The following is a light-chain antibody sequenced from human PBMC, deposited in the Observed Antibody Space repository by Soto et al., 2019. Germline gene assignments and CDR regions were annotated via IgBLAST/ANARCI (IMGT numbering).Light chain of an antibody. Sequence: DIQMTQSPSTLSASVGDRVTITCRASQSISSWLAWYQQKPGKAPKLLIYKASSLESGVPSRFSGSGSGTEFPLTISSLQPDDFATYSCKQYNSYWTFGQGTTVDIK. V-gene: IGKV1-5*03. J-gene: IGKJ1*01. CDR3: KQYNSYWT. CDR1: QSISSW. CDR2: KAS.